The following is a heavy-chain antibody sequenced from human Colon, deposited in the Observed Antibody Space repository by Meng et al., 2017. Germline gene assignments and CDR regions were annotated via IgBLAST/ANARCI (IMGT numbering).Heavy chain of an antibody. V-gene: IGHV3-48*03. CDR2: ISIGGGTI. CDR1: GFIFGDYE. D-gene: IGHD2-21*02. Sequence: GESLKISCVASGFIFGDYEVNWVRQAPGKGLEWVSYISIGGGTIYYADSVKGRFTISRDNGRNSLYLQMNSLRAEDTAIYSCARDPGASYCGGDCLDYWGQGSLVTVSS. CDR3: ARDPGASYCGGDCLDY. J-gene: IGHJ4*02.